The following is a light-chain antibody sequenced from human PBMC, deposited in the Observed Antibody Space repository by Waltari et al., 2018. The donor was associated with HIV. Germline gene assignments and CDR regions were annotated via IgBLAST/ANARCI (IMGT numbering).Light chain of an antibody. CDR3: QQCGNSPWT. J-gene: IGKJ1*01. CDR2: GAS. V-gene: IGKV3-20*01. CDR1: QSVRSTS. Sequence: EIVLTQSPGTLSVSPGERATLSCRASQSVRSTSLAWYQQKPGQAPRLLIYGASSRATGFPDRFSGSGSGTDFTLTISRLEPEDFVVYYCQQCGNSPWTFGQGTKVEIK.